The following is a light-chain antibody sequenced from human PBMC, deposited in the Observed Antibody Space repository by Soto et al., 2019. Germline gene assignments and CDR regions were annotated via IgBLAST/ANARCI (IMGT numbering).Light chain of an antibody. CDR3: QQYANVPLT. Sequence: DIQMTQSPSSLSASVGDRVTITCHANQDITKYVNWYQQKPGKAPKLLIYDISNLEAGVPARFSGSGSGTYCAFTISSLQPEDVGTYYCQQYANVPLTFGQGTKLEIK. V-gene: IGKV1-33*01. J-gene: IGKJ2*01. CDR1: QDITKY. CDR2: DIS.